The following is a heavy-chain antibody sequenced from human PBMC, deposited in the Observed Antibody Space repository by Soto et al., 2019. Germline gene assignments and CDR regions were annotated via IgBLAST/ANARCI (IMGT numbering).Heavy chain of an antibody. D-gene: IGHD1-1*01. CDR2: ISGSGITR. Sequence: EVQLWESGGGLVQPGGSLSLSCVASGFTFTSFAMTWVRQAPGKGLEWVSGISGSGITRHYADSVRGRFTISRDNSKNTLYLQMNSLRPEDAAMYYCVKDLYRSSTMPCLDHWGQGALVTVSS. J-gene: IGHJ4*02. V-gene: IGHV3-23*01. CDR1: GFTFTSFA. CDR3: VKDLYRSSTMPCLDH.